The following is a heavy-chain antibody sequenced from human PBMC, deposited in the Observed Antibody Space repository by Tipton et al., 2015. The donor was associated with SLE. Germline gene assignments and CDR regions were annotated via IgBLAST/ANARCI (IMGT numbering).Heavy chain of an antibody. V-gene: IGHV3-30*04. J-gene: IGHJ4*02. Sequence: SLRLSCAASGFTFNNNAMHWVRQTPGKGLEWVAVISYDGVNKYYADSVKGRFTISRDNSKNTLYVQMNSLRAEDTAMYFCARDANYDFWSGYYRAGIDYWGQGTLVTVSS. CDR3: ARDANYDFWSGYYRAGIDY. D-gene: IGHD3-3*01. CDR1: GFTFNNNA. CDR2: ISYDGVNK.